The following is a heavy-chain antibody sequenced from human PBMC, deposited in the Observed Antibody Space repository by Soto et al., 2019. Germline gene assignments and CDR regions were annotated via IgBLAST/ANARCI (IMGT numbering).Heavy chain of an antibody. Sequence: ASVKVSCKASGGTFSSYGISWVRQAPGQGLEWMGWISAYNGNTNYAQKLQGRVTMTTDTSTSTAYMELRSLRSDDTAVYYCASSGYFAEFYYYYGMDVWGQGTTVTVSS. J-gene: IGHJ6*02. V-gene: IGHV1-18*01. CDR2: ISAYNGNT. CDR3: ASSGYFAEFYYYYGMDV. CDR1: GGTFSSYG. D-gene: IGHD3-22*01.